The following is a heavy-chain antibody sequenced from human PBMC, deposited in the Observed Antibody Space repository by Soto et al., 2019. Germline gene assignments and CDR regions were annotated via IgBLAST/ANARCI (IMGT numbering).Heavy chain of an antibody. Sequence: SVKVYCRASWFTFTSSAVRLVRQESGQRLEWIGWIVVGSGNTNYAQKFQERVTITRDMSTSTAYMELSSLRSEDTAVYYCAAEQSPEIYCSSTSCYGYGMDVWGQGTTVTSP. CDR1: WFTFTSSA. CDR2: IVVGSGNT. V-gene: IGHV1-58*01. J-gene: IGHJ6*02. D-gene: IGHD2-2*01. CDR3: AAEQSPEIYCSSTSCYGYGMDV.